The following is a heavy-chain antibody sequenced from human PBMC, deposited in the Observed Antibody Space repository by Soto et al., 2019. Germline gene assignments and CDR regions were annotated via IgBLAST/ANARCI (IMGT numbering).Heavy chain of an antibody. Sequence: SETLSLTCTVSGGSISSGGYSWSWIRQPPGKGLEWIGYIYYSGSTYYNPSLKSRVTISVDTSKNQFSLKLSSVTAADTAVYYCARDWSPLRLSGDAFDIWGQGTMVTVSS. CDR3: ARDWSPLRLSGDAFDI. D-gene: IGHD6-25*01. CDR1: GGSISSGGYS. J-gene: IGHJ3*02. CDR2: IYYSGST. V-gene: IGHV4-30-4*01.